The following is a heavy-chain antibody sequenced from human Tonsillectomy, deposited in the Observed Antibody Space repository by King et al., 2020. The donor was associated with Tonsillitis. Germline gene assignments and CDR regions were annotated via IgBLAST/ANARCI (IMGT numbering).Heavy chain of an antibody. CDR1: GVSINNYF. D-gene: IGHD5-18*01. J-gene: IGHJ4*02. V-gene: IGHV4-4*07. CDR3: ARDPQGYTNSYYFDY. CDR2: IYSSGST. Sequence: VQLQESGPGLVKPSETLSLTCSVSGVSINNYFWSWIRQPAGKGLEWIGCIYSSGSTTYNPSLKSRVTMSVDTSKNQFSLMLRSLTAADTAVYYCARDPQGYTNSYYFDYWGQGTLVTVSS.